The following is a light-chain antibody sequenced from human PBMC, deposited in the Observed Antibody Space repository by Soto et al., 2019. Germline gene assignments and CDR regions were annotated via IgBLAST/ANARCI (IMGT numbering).Light chain of an antibody. Sequence: DIAKTQSPLFLSVTPGEPASISCKSSQSLLHSTGKTYLHWYLQRPGQSPQLLIYEVSNRFSGVPDRISGSGSGTDFTLTISRVEAEDAGVYYCMQGGTSGQGTKLEIK. J-gene: IGKJ2*01. CDR3: MQGGT. CDR2: EVS. V-gene: IGKV2-29*03. CDR1: QSLLHSTGKTY.